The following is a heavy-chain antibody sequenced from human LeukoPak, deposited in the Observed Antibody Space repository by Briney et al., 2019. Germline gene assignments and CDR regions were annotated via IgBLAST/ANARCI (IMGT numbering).Heavy chain of an antibody. J-gene: IGHJ4*02. CDR2: IKQDGSEK. D-gene: IGHD6-13*01. CDR3: AREWQGGIAAAGTRIEGDY. V-gene: IGHV3-7*01. Sequence: GGSLRLSCAVSGFSVSGYCMTWVRQASGEGLEWVANIKQDGSEKNYVDSVKGRFTISRDNAENSLFLQMNSLRVEDTAVYYCAREWQGGIAAAGTRIEGDYWGQGTLVAVSS. CDR1: GFSVSGYC.